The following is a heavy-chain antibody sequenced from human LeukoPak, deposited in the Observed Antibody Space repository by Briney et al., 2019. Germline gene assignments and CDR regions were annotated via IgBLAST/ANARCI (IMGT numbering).Heavy chain of an antibody. CDR2: ISGSGGST. D-gene: IGHD6-19*01. CDR3: AKVAVAAYQDYYYYMDV. J-gene: IGHJ6*03. Sequence: PGGSLRLSCAASGFTFSSYAMSWVRQAPGKGLKWVSAISGSGGSTYYADSVKGRFTISRDNSKNTLYLQMNSLRAEDTAVYYCAKVAVAAYQDYYYYMDVWGKGTTVTVSS. CDR1: GFTFSSYA. V-gene: IGHV3-23*01.